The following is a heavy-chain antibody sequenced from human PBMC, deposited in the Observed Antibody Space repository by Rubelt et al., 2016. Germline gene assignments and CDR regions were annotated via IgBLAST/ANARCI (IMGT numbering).Heavy chain of an antibody. CDR3: ARDRIRIAARQGWYFDL. CDR2: ISAYNGKP. D-gene: IGHD6-6*01. V-gene: IGHV1-18*01. J-gene: IGHJ2*01. Sequence: QVQLVQSGAEVKKPGASVKVSCKASGYTFTSYGISWVRQAPGQGLEWMGWISAYNGKPNYAQKLQGRVTMTTDTSTSTAYMELRSLRSDDTAVYYGARDRIRIAARQGWYFDLWGRGTLVTVSS. CDR1: GYTFTSYG.